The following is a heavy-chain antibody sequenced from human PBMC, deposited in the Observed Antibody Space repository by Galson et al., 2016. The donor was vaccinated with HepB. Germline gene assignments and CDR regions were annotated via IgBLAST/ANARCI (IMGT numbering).Heavy chain of an antibody. CDR2: IDGSRT. Sequence: SLRLSCAASGFTFRRYAMSWVRQAPGKGLEWVSAIDGSRTYYADSVKGRFTISRDNSKNTLYLQMNNLKAGDTAVYYCARGGDESYGDNWGQGTLVTVSS. V-gene: IGHV3-23*01. D-gene: IGHD1-26*01. CDR3: ARGGDESYGDN. J-gene: IGHJ4*02. CDR1: GFTFRRYA.